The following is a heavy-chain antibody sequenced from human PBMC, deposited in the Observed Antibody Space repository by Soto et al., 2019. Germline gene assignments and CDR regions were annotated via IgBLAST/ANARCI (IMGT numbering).Heavy chain of an antibody. CDR1: GYTFTSYG. V-gene: IGHV1-18*01. CDR2: MSAYNGNT. CDR3: ARELYDFWSGYFRDGHTLANWFDP. D-gene: IGHD3-3*01. Sequence: APVKVSCKASGYTFTSYGISWVRQAPGKRHEGMGWMSAYNGNTNYAQKLQGRVTMTTDTSTSTAYMELRSLRSDDTAVYYCARELYDFWSGYFRDGHTLANWFDPWGQGTLVTLSS. J-gene: IGHJ5*02.